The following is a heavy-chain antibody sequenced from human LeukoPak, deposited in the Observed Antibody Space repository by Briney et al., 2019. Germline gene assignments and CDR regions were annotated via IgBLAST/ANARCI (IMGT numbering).Heavy chain of an antibody. Sequence: ASVKVSCKASGYTFISYGISWVRQAPEQGLEWMGWISAYNGNINYAQKLQGRVTMTPDTSTSTAYMELRSLSSDDTAVYYCARRYYYGSGSYYPYYFDFWGQGTLVTVSS. CDR2: ISAYNGNI. D-gene: IGHD3-10*01. V-gene: IGHV1-18*01. CDR3: ARRYYYGSGSYYPYYFDF. CDR1: GYTFISYG. J-gene: IGHJ4*02.